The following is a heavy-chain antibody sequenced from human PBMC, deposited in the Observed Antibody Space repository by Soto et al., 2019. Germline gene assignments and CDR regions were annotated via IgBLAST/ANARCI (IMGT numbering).Heavy chain of an antibody. V-gene: IGHV4-59*01. CDR1: FGSLSGYY. CDR3: AREFYYDSSGIGFDS. D-gene: IGHD3-22*01. J-gene: IGHJ4*02. Sequence: SETLSLTCPVSFGSLSGYYWSWILHPPGKGLEWIGDFYSSGSPHHNPSLKNRVSISEDRSKNEFSLKLSSVTAADTAIYYCAREFYYDSSGIGFDSWGQGTLVTVSS. CDR2: FYSSGSP.